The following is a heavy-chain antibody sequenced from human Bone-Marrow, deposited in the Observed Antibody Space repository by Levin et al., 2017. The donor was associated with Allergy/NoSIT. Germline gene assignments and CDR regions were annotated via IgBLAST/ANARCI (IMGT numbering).Heavy chain of an antibody. J-gene: IGHJ3*02. D-gene: IGHD3-22*01. CDR3: TTSDYYDSSGYQAPGAFDI. V-gene: IGHV3-15*01. CDR1: GFTFSNAW. CDR2: IKSKTDGGTT. Sequence: SCAASGFTFSNAWMSWVRQAPGKGLEWVGRIKSKTDGGTTDYAAPVKGRFTISRDDSKNTLYLQMNSLKTEDTAVYYCTTSDYYDSSGYQAPGAFDIWGQGTMVTVSS.